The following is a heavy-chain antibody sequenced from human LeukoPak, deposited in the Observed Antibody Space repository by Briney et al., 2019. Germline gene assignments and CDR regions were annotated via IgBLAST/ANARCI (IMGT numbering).Heavy chain of an antibody. J-gene: IGHJ5*02. CDR3: ARDDYGDYASVXFDP. Sequence: SETLSLTCTVSGGSIDSGPYSWSWIRLPPGKGLEWIGNIYYSGSTFYNPSLKSRVIISVDTSKNQSSLKLSSVTAADTAVYYCARDDYGDYASVXFDPXXQGXLVTV. D-gene: IGHD4-17*01. CDR1: GGSIDSGPYS. V-gene: IGHV4-30-4*07. CDR2: IYYSGST.